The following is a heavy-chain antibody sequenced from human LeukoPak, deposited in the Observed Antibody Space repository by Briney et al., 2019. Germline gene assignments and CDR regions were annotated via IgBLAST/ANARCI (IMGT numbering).Heavy chain of an antibody. J-gene: IGHJ4*02. D-gene: IGHD3-22*01. CDR1: GGSISSGSYF. CDR2: IYYSGST. CDR3: AREFYYDKRFDY. Sequence: SETLSLTCNVSGGSISSGSYFWGWIRQPPGKGLEWIGYIYYSGSTYYNPSLKSRVTISVDTSKNQFSLKLSSVTAADTAVYYCAREFYYDKRFDYWGQGTLVTVSS. V-gene: IGHV4-30-4*08.